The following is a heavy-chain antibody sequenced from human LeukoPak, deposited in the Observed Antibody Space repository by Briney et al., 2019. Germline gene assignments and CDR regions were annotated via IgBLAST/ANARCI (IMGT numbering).Heavy chain of an antibody. CDR3: ARGRLPRLRRPTNWFDP. D-gene: IGHD4-17*01. CDR2: IYYSGST. Sequence: PSETLSLTCAVSGGSISSYYWSWIRQPPGKGLEWIGYIYYSGSTNYNPSLKSRVTISVDTSKNQFSLKLSSVTAADTAVYYCARGRLPRLRRPTNWFDPWGQGTLVTVSS. J-gene: IGHJ5*02. V-gene: IGHV4-59*01. CDR1: GGSISSYY.